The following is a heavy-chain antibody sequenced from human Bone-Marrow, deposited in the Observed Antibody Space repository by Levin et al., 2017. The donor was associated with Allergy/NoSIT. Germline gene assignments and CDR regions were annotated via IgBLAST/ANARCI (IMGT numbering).Heavy chain of an antibody. CDR1: GGSFSGYY. J-gene: IGHJ4*02. V-gene: IGHV4-34*01. CDR3: ASSCIKDLYGSGSYSKRFDY. D-gene: IGHD3-10*01. Sequence: SETLSLTCAVYGGSFSGYYWSWIRQPPGKGLEWIGEINHSGSTNYNPSLKSRVTISVDTSKNQFSLKLSSVTAADTAVYYCASSCIKDLYGSGSYSKRFDYWGQGTLVTVSS. CDR2: INHSGST.